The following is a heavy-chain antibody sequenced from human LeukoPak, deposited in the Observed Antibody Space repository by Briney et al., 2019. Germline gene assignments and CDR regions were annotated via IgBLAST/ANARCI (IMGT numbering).Heavy chain of an antibody. D-gene: IGHD2-2*01. CDR3: ARKSFHTSSYDY. J-gene: IGHJ4*02. V-gene: IGHV4-4*02. CDR1: GGSISSRNW. CDR2: IYHSGST. Sequence: TSETLSLTCAVSGGSISSRNWWSWVRQPPGKGLEWIGEIYHSGSTNYNPSLKSRVTISLDTSKNQFSLNLSSVTAADTAVYYCARKSFHTSSYDYWGQGTLVTVSS.